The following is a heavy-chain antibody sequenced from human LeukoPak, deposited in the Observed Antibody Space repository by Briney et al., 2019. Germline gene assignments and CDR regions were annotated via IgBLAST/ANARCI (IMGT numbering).Heavy chain of an antibody. V-gene: IGHV3-7*01. J-gene: IGHJ5*02. CDR2: IKQDGSEK. Sequence: GGSLRLSCAASGFTFSSYWMSWVRQAPGKGLEWVANIKQDGSEKYYVDSVKGRLTISRDNAKNSLYLQMNSLRAEDTAVYYCAREKRVIAVAANWFDPWGQGTLVTVSS. D-gene: IGHD6-19*01. CDR1: GFTFSSYW. CDR3: AREKRVIAVAANWFDP.